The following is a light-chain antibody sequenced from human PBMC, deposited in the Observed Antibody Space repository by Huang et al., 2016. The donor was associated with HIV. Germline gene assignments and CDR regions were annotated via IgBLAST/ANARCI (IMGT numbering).Light chain of an antibody. CDR3: QQYYSSPFT. CDR2: WAA. Sequence: DIVMTQSPDSLAVSLGERATIHCKSRKTILHDSDNRNYLAWHQQKPGQPPKLLIHWAAIREAGVPDRFSGSGSGTDFTLTISSLQAEDVAVYYCQQYYSSPFTFGPGTNVDI. CDR1: KTILHDSDNRNY. V-gene: IGKV4-1*01. J-gene: IGKJ3*01.